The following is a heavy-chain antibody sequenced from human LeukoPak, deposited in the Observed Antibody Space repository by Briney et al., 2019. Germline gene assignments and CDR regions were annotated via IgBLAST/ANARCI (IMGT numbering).Heavy chain of an antibody. V-gene: IGHV3-21*06. Sequence: GGSLRLSCAASGFTFSTHSMSWVRQAPGKGLEWVSTISSGGGLYYADSVKGRFTISRDNAENSLYLQMNSLRAEDTAVFYCARDSSGWSRDYWGQGTLVTVS. J-gene: IGHJ4*02. CDR3: ARDSSGWSRDY. D-gene: IGHD6-19*01. CDR1: GFTFSTHS. CDR2: ISSGGGL.